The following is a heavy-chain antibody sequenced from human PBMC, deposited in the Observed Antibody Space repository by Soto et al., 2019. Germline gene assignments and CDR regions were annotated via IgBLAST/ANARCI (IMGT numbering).Heavy chain of an antibody. CDR3: ARAHGSGWFAIDY. V-gene: IGHV3-21*01. CDR1: GFTFSSYN. Sequence: GGSLRLSCAASGFTFSSYNMNWVRQAPGKGLEWVSFISSSSSYKYYADSVKGRFTISRDNAKNSLYLQMSSLRAEDTAVYYCARAHGSGWFAIDYWGQGTLVTVSS. CDR2: ISSSSSYK. J-gene: IGHJ4*02. D-gene: IGHD6-19*01.